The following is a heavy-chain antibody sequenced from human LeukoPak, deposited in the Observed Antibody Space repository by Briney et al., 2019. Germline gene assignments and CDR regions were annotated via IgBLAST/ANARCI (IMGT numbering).Heavy chain of an antibody. CDR3: ASRTSCCDDY. CDR1: GGSISSSSYY. D-gene: IGHD2-2*01. Sequence: SETLSLTCTVSGGSISSSSYYWGWIRQPPGKGLEWIGEINHSGSTNYNPSLKSRVTISVDTSKNQFSLKLSSVTAADTAVYYCASRTSCCDDYWGQGTLVTVSS. J-gene: IGHJ4*02. V-gene: IGHV4-39*07. CDR2: INHSGST.